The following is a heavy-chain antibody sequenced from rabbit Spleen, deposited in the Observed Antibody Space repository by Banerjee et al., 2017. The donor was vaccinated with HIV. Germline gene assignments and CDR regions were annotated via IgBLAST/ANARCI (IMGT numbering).Heavy chain of an antibody. CDR1: GVSFSGSSY. J-gene: IGHJ3*01. Sequence: QEQLVESGGGLVKPGASLTLTCIASGVSFSGSSYMCWVRQAPGKGLDWIGCIYTGDSGSTYYANWAKGRFTISKTSSTTVTLQMTSLTAADTATYFCARDLADIIGWNFGLWGQGTLVTVS. V-gene: IGHV1S45*01. CDR2: IYTGDSGST. CDR3: ARDLADIIGWNFGL. D-gene: IGHD4-1*01.